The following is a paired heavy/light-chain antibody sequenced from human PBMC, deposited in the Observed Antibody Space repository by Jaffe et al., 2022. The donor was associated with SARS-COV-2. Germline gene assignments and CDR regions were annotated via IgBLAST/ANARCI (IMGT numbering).Heavy chain of an antibody. J-gene: IGHJ3*02. Sequence: EVQLVESGGGLVQSGRSLRLSCTASGFTFGDYAMNWFRQAPGKGLECVGFIRSRTFGGTTEYAASVKGRFTISRDDSKAIAYLQMNSLKIEDTAVYYCTRDGSGSYGKGRAFDIWGQGTMVTVSS. D-gene: IGHD1-26*01. CDR3: TRDGSGSYGKGRAFDI. CDR2: IRSRTFGGTT. V-gene: IGHV3-49*03. CDR1: GFTFGDYA.
Light chain of an antibody. J-gene: IGKJ1*01. V-gene: IGKV1-17*01. Sequence: DIEMTQSPSSLSASVGDRVTITCRASQGITNDLGWYQQKPGKAPKRLIYAASSLQSGVPSRFSGSGSGTEFTLTISSLQPEDFATYYCLQHNSYPWTFGQGTKVEIK. CDR2: AAS. CDR1: QGITND. CDR3: LQHNSYPWT.